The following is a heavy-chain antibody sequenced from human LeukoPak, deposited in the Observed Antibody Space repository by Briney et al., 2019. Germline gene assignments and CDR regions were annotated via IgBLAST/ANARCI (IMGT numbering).Heavy chain of an antibody. V-gene: IGHV3-21*01. CDR3: ARVDMTISALYD. CDR2: ISSSSSYI. J-gene: IGHJ4*02. Sequence: GGSQRLLCTASGFSFSDFHINWVRQAPGKGLEWVSSISSSSSYIYYADSLMGRFTISRDNAKSSLYLEMNSLRAEDTAIYYCARVDMTISALYDWGRGAPVTVSS. D-gene: IGHD4/OR15-4a*01. CDR1: GFSFSDFH.